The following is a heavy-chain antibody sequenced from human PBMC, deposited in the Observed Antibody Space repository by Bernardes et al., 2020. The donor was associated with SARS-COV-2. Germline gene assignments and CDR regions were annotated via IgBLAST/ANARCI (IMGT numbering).Heavy chain of an antibody. Sequence: GGSLRLSCAASGFTFSSYAMSWVRQAPGKGLEWVSAISGSGGSTYYADSVKGRFTISRDNSKNTLYLQMNSLRAEDTAVYYCAKANGMVRGVSHMDVWGKGTTVTVSS. CDR3: AKANGMVRGVSHMDV. V-gene: IGHV3-23*01. D-gene: IGHD3-10*01. J-gene: IGHJ6*03. CDR1: GFTFSSYA. CDR2: ISGSGGST.